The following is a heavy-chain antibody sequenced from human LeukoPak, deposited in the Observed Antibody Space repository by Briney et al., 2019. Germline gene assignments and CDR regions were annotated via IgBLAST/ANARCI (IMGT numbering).Heavy chain of an antibody. J-gene: IGHJ6*03. D-gene: IGHD3-16*02. CDR3: ARVPYRPYYYYMDV. Sequence: ASVKVPCKASGYTFSGYYIHWVRQAPGQGLEWMGWINPNSGGTNYAQKFQGRVTMTRDTSISTAYMELSRLRFDDTAVYYCARVPYRPYYYYMDVWGKGTTVTVSS. CDR2: INPNSGGT. V-gene: IGHV1-2*02. CDR1: GYTFSGYY.